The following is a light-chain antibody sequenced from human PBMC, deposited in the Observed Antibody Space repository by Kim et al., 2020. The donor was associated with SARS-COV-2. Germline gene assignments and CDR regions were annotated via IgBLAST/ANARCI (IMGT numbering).Light chain of an antibody. CDR2: QNT. CDR1: KLGNKY. CDR3: QAWDSSTV. J-gene: IGLJ1*01. Sequence: SYELTQPPSVSVSPGQTATITCSGDKLGNKYVCWYQQKPGQSPVLVIYQNTKRPSGIPERFSGSNSGNTATLTISGTRAMDEADYYCQAWDSSTVFGPGT. V-gene: IGLV3-1*01.